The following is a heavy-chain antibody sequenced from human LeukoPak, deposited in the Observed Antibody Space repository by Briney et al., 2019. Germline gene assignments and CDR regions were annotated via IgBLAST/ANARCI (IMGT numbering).Heavy chain of an antibody. V-gene: IGHV1-2*02. D-gene: IGHD6-13*01. CDR2: TNPNSGGT. CDR3: ARELYSSSWPGFDY. CDR1: GYTFTGYY. Sequence: ASVKVSCKASGYTFTGYYMHWVRQAPGQGLEWMGWTNPNSGGTNYAQKFQGRVTMTRDTSISTAYMELSRLRSDDTAVYYCARELYSSSWPGFDYWGQGTLVTVSS. J-gene: IGHJ4*02.